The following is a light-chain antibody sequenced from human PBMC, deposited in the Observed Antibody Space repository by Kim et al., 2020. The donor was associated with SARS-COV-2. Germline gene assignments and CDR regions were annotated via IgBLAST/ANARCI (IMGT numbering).Light chain of an antibody. CDR3: QTWGPGIRV. CDR2: VDSDGSH. Sequence: QLVLTQSPSASASLGASVKLTCTLSSGNSDYDIAWHQQQPEKGPRFLMKVDSDGSHSRGDGIPDRFSGSSSGAERYLTISSLQSDDEADYYCQTWGPGIRVFGGGTKVTVL. V-gene: IGLV4-69*01. CDR1: SGNSDYD. J-gene: IGLJ3*02.